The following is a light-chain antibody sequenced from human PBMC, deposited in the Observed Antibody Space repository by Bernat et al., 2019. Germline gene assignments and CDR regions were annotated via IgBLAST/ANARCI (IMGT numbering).Light chain of an antibody. Sequence: EILMTQSPATLPASPGERATLSCRASQSVGSELAWYQQKAGQAPRLLIYGASTRATGIPDRFSGSGSGTEFILTITSLQSEDFAIYYCQHSYAWPWTFGQGTKVEIK. J-gene: IGKJ1*01. CDR1: QSVGSE. CDR3: QHSYAWPWT. V-gene: IGKV3-15*01. CDR2: GAS.